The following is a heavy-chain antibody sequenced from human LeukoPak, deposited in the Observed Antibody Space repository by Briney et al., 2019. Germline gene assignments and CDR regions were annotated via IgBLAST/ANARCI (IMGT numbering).Heavy chain of an antibody. CDR2: INPNSGGT. J-gene: IGHJ5*02. Sequence: ASVKVSCKASGYTLTGYYMHWVRQAPGQGLEWMGWINPNSGGTNYAQKFQGRVTMTRDTSISTAYMELSRLRSDDTAVYYCARARYYDFWSGYGWFDPWGQGTLVTVSS. CDR3: ARARYYDFWSGYGWFDP. V-gene: IGHV1-2*02. CDR1: GYTLTGYY. D-gene: IGHD3-3*01.